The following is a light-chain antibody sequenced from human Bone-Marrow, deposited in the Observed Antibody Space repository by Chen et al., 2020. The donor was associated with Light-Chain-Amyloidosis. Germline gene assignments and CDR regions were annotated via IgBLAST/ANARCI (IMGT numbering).Light chain of an antibody. Sequence: QSALTQPASVSGSPGQSIPTSCTGTSSHAGSYKFVSWYQQHPGKVPKLLIYEDNKRPPGMPNRFAGSKSGTTAALTIFGLQTDDEATYYCFSDGSGSEWMVGGGTNLTVL. V-gene: IGLV2-23*01. J-gene: IGLJ3*02. CDR1: SSHAGSYKF. CDR3: FSDGSGSEWM. CDR2: EDN.